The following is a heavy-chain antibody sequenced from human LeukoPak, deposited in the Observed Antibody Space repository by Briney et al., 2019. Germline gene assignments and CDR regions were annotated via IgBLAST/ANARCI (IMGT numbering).Heavy chain of an antibody. D-gene: IGHD6-19*01. CDR1: GFTFDIYA. Sequence: GGSLRLSCAASGFTFDIYAMHWVRQAPGKGLEYVSGISDQGGSTYYANSVKGRFTISGDNSKNTLYLQMGSLRAEDTAVYYCARVDSTGWDDAFDYWGQGTLVTVSS. CDR3: ARVDSTGWDDAFDY. V-gene: IGHV3-64*01. CDR2: ISDQGGST. J-gene: IGHJ4*02.